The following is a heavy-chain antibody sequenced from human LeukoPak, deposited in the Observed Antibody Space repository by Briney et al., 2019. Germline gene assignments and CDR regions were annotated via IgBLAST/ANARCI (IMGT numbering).Heavy chain of an antibody. J-gene: IGHJ4*02. Sequence: GASVKVSCKASGYTFTGYYMHWVRQAPGQGLEWMGRINPNSGGTNYAQKLQGRATMTRDTSISTAYMELSRLRSDDTAVYYCARDSITMVRGVDRPFGYWGQGTLDTVSS. CDR1: GYTFTGYY. V-gene: IGHV1-2*06. D-gene: IGHD3-10*01. CDR2: INPNSGGT. CDR3: ARDSITMVRGVDRPFGY.